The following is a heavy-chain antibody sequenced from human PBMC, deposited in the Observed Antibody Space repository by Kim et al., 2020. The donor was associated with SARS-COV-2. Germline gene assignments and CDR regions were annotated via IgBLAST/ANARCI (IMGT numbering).Heavy chain of an antibody. CDR2: ISWNSGSI. J-gene: IGHJ4*02. Sequence: GGSLRLSCAASGFTFGDYAMHWVRQAPGKGLEWVSGISWNSGSIGYADSVKGRFTISRDNAKNSLYLQMNSLRAEDTALYYCAKDTGGWWQQLVLGYFDYWGQGTLVTVSS. D-gene: IGHD6-13*01. CDR1: GFTFGDYA. CDR3: AKDTGGWWQQLVLGYFDY. V-gene: IGHV3-9*01.